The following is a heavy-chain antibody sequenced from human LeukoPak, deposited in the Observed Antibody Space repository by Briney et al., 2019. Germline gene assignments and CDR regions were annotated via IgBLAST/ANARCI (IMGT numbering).Heavy chain of an antibody. J-gene: IGHJ3*01. V-gene: IGHV3-30-3*01. Sequence: GGSLRLSCAASGFTFGSYTMHWVRQAPGKGLEWVAVISYDGGSIVYANSVKGRFTISRDNSKNTLYLQINSLRAEDTAVYYCARSSYSSSSSVWGQGTMVTVSS. CDR2: ISYDGGSI. D-gene: IGHD6-6*01. CDR1: GFTFGSYT. CDR3: ARSSYSSSSSV.